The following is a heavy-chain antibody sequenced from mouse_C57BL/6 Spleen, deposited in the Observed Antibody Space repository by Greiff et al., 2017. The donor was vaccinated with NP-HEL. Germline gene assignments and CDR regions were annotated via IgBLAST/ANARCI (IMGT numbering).Heavy chain of an antibody. D-gene: IGHD1-1*01. CDR1: GYTFTDYY. Sequence: EVQLQQSGPELVKPGASVKIPCKASGYTFTDYYMNWVKQSHGKSLEWIGDINPNNGGTSYNQKFKGKATLTVDKSSSTAYMELRSLTSEDSAVYYCARSDYYGSSYVFDYWGQGTTLTVSS. J-gene: IGHJ2*01. CDR2: INPNNGGT. CDR3: ARSDYYGSSYVFDY. V-gene: IGHV1-26*01.